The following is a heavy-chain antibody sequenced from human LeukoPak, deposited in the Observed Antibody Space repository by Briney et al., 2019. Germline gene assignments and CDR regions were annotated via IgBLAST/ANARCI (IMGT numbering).Heavy chain of an antibody. CDR1: GFTLGSYS. Sequence: PGGSLRLSCATSGFTLGSYSMNWVRQAPGKGLEWVSYISSGSTTIYYADSVKGRFTISRDNAKNSLYLQMNSLRAEDTAAYYCARDVEQWLVRVYYFDYWGQGTLVTVSS. CDR2: ISSGSTTI. V-gene: IGHV3-48*01. D-gene: IGHD6-19*01. J-gene: IGHJ4*02. CDR3: ARDVEQWLVRVYYFDY.